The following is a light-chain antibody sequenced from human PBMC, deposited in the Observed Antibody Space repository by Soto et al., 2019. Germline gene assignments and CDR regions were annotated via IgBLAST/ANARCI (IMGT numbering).Light chain of an antibody. V-gene: IGLV1-44*01. CDR2: GNT. J-gene: IGLJ3*02. CDR1: TSNIGTDT. Sequence: QSVLTQPPSASGAPGQRVTISCSGSTSNIGTDTVNWYQQLPGTAPKLLIYGNTQRPSGVPDRFSGSKSATSASLAISGLQSEDEADYYCAAWDDSLNSWVFGGGTKLTVL. CDR3: AAWDDSLNSWV.